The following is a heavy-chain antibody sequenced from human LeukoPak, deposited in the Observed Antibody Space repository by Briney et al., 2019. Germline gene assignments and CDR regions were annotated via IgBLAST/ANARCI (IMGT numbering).Heavy chain of an antibody. J-gene: IGHJ4*02. D-gene: IGHD3-10*01. CDR3: ARDRRGYYDSGSYYPLI. CDR1: GYRFTCYY. CDR2: INPNSGGT. Sequence: SVKVSFHASGYRFTCYYIHWARPAPGQGLEWMGWINPNSGGTNYAQKFQGRVTMTRDTSVSTAYMEVSRLRSDDTAVYFCARDRRGYYDSGSYYPLIWGQGTLVTVSS. V-gene: IGHV1-2*02.